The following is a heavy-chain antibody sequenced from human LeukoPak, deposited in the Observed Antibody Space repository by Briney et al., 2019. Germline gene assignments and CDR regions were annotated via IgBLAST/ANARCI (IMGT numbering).Heavy chain of an antibody. V-gene: IGHV3-7*01. J-gene: IGHJ4*02. Sequence: GESLEISCAVSGFTFSSYYMSWVRQAPGKGLEWVANIKQDGNEKFYVDSVKGRFTISRDNAKNSLYLQMNSLRAGDTAVYYCARWSYAFDYWGQGTLVTVSS. CDR2: IKQDGNEK. CDR1: GFTFSSYY. D-gene: IGHD3-16*01. CDR3: ARWSYAFDY.